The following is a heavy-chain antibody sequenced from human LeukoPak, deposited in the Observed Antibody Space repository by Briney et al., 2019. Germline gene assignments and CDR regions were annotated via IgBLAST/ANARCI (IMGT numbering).Heavy chain of an antibody. J-gene: IGHJ4*02. CDR2: IYYSGST. V-gene: IGHV4-30-4*01. CDR3: ATQARIVGATGYFDY. Sequence: SETLSLTCTVSGGSISSGDYYWSWIRQPPGKGLEWIGYIYYSGSTYYNPSLKSRVTISLDTSKNQFSLKLSSVTAADTAVYYCATQARIVGATGYFDYWGQGTLVAVSS. D-gene: IGHD1-26*01. CDR1: GGSISSGDYY.